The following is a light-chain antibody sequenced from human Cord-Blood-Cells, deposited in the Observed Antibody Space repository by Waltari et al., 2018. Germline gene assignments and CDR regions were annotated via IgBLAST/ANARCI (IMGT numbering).Light chain of an antibody. V-gene: IGLV2-23*01. CDR1: SSDVGSYNL. J-gene: IGLJ3*02. Sequence: QSALTQPASVSGSPGQSITISCTGTSSDVGSYNLVSWYQQHPGKAPKLMIYEGSKRPSGVSNRVSGSKSRNTSSLTISGLQAEDEADYYCCSYAGSWVFGGGTKLTVL. CDR2: EGS. CDR3: CSYAGSWV.